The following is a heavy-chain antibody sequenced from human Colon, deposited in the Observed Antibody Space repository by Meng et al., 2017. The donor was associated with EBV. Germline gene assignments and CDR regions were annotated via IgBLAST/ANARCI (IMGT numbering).Heavy chain of an antibody. CDR3: SGDMGRGDLYSHSYVMDV. CDR1: GFPFRRSW. V-gene: IGHV3-74*01. CDR2: TNSDGDNT. J-gene: IGHJ6*02. Sequence: EXQLVEXXXGLVQPGXSLRLSXAASGFPFRRSWMHWVRQAPGKGLVWVSHTNSDGDNTNYADSVKGRFTISRDNARNTLYLQMNSLRVEDTAVYYCSGDMGRGDLYSHSYVMDVWGQGTTVTVSS. D-gene: IGHD3-10*01.